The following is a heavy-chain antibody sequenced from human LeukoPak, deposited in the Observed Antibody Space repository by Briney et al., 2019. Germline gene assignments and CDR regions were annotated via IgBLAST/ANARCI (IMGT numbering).Heavy chain of an antibody. CDR1: GFSLSRYD. CDR2: ISGSGGTT. Sequence: GGSLRLSCAASGFSLSRYDMHWVRQAPGKGLEWVSAISGSGGTTYYADSVKGRFTISRDNSKNVLYLQMNSLRAEDTAVYYCAKEMIKSCDYWGQGTLVSVSS. J-gene: IGHJ4*02. CDR3: AKEMIKSCDY. V-gene: IGHV3-23*01. D-gene: IGHD3-22*01.